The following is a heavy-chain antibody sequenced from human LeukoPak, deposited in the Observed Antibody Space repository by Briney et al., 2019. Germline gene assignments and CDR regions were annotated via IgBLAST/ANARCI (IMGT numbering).Heavy chain of an antibody. D-gene: IGHD1-26*01. V-gene: IGHV3-21*01. CDR3: ASGVVSGSYSIFDY. J-gene: IGHJ4*02. CDR1: GGSFSGYY. Sequence: ETLSLTCAVYGGSFSGYYWSWIRQAPGKGLEWVSSISSSSSYIYYADSVKGRFTISRDNAKNSLYLQMNSLRAEDTAVYYCASGVVSGSYSIFDYWGQGTLVTVSP. CDR2: ISSSSSYI.